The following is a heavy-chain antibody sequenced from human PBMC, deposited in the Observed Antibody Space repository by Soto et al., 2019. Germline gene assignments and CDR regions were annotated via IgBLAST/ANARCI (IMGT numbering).Heavy chain of an antibody. V-gene: IGHV1-69*02. D-gene: IGHD3-10*01. Sequence: QVQLVQSGAEVKKPGSSVKVSCKASGGTFSSYTISWVRQAPGQGLEWMGRIIPILGIANYAQKFQGRVTITADKSSGTAYMELSSLRSEDTAVDYCASAGSYLGYGMDFWGQGTTVTVSS. CDR2: IIPILGIA. J-gene: IGHJ6*02. CDR1: GGTFSSYT. CDR3: ASAGSYLGYGMDF.